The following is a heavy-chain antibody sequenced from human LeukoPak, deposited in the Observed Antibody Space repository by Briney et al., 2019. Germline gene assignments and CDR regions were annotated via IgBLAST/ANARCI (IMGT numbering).Heavy chain of an antibody. CDR2: FHPEEGKT. D-gene: IGHD1-26*01. J-gene: IGHJ5*02. Sequence: ASVKVSCKASGYTFTSYGISWVRQAPGKGLEWMGGFHPEEGKTIHAQSFQGRVTMTDDTSTDTAYMELSSLTSEDTAVYYCAIFGGIPLNWFDPWGQGTLVTVSS. CDR1: GYTFTSYG. V-gene: IGHV1-24*01. CDR3: AIFGGIPLNWFDP.